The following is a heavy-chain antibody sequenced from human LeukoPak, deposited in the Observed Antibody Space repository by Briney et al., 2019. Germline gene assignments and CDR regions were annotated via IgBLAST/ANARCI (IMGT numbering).Heavy chain of an antibody. CDR1: GFTFSSYA. Sequence: GGSLRLSCAASGFTFSSYAMSWVRQAPGKGLDWVSAISGSGDSTYYADSVKGRFTISRDNSKNTLHLQMNSLRAEDTAVYFCARRSGVAVAGAFDYWGQGTLVTVSS. V-gene: IGHV3-23*01. CDR2: ISGSGDST. CDR3: ARRSGVAVAGAFDY. D-gene: IGHD6-19*01. J-gene: IGHJ4*02.